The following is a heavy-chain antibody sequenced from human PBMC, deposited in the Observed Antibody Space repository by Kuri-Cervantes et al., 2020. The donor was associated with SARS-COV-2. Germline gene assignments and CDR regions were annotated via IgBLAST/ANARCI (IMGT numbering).Heavy chain of an antibody. CDR2: IKSKTDGGTT. CDR3: TTDPYYYDSSGYYYGYYYYYYMDV. V-gene: IGHV3-15*01. CDR1: GFTFSNAW. J-gene: IGHJ6*03. D-gene: IGHD3-22*01. Sequence: GESLKISCAASGFTFSNAWMSWVRQAPGKGLEWVGRIKSKTDGGTTDYAAPVKGRFTISRDDSKNTLYLQMNSLKTEDTAVYYCTTDPYYYDSSGYYYGYYYYYYMDVWGKAGTATFSS.